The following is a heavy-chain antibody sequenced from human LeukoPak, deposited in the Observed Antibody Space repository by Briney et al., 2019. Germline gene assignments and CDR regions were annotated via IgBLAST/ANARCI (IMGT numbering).Heavy chain of an antibody. J-gene: IGHJ5*02. V-gene: IGHV4-39*01. CDR2: IYYSGST. Sequence: ASETLSLTCTVSGGSISSSSYYWGWIRQPPGKGLEWIGSIYYSGSTYYNPSLKSRVTISVDTSKNQFSLKLSSVTAADTAVYYCARQKTGYCSGGSCYRLPPNSGWFDPWGQGTLVTVSS. D-gene: IGHD2-15*01. CDR1: GGSISSSSYY. CDR3: ARQKTGYCSGGSCYRLPPNSGWFDP.